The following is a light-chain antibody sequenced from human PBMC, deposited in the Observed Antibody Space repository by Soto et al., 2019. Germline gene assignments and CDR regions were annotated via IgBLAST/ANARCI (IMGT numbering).Light chain of an antibody. CDR2: EVS. CDR3: SSYAGSNNLV. J-gene: IGLJ2*01. CDR1: SSDVGGYNS. V-gene: IGLV2-8*01. Sequence: QSALTQPPSASGSPGQSVTIPCTGTSSDVGGYNSVSWYQQHPGKVPKLMIYEVSKRPSGVPDRFSGPKSGNTASLTVSGLQAEDEADYYCSSYAGSNNLVFGGGTKLTVL.